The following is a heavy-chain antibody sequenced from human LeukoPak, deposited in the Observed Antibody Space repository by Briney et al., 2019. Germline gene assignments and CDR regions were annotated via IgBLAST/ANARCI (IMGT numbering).Heavy chain of an antibody. D-gene: IGHD2-15*01. CDR1: GGTFSSYA. V-gene: IGHV1-69*04. CDR2: IIPIFGIA. Sequence: GAPVKVSCKASGGTFSSYASSWVRQAPGQGLEWMGRIIPIFGIANYAQKFQGRVTITADKSTSTAYMELSSLRSEDTAVYYCARGYCSGGSCYPFDYWGQGTLVTVSS. J-gene: IGHJ4*02. CDR3: ARGYCSGGSCYPFDY.